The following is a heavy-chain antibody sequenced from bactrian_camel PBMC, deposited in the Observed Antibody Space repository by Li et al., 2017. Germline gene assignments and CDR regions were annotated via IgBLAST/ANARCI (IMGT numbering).Heavy chain of an antibody. D-gene: IGHD3*01. Sequence: VQLVESGGGSVPAGGSLTLSCEVSGWTFGRSCMGWFRQAPGKELEAVAAMPAWSTKHYSNSASGRFSISKDDAKGYLTLTLEMNSLKPEDTATYYCALDCSLDGDMDPNEYNYRGQGTQVTVS. CDR1: GWTFGRSC. CDR2: MPAWSTK. CDR3: ALDCSLDGDMDPNEYNY. V-gene: IGHV3S53*01. J-gene: IGHJ4*01.